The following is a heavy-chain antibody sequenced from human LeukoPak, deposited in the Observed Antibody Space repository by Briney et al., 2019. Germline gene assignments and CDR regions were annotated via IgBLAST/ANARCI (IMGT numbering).Heavy chain of an antibody. CDR2: ISGGSSFT. J-gene: IGHJ4*02. CDR3: TRAYDSGAYSSFDY. V-gene: IGHV3-21*01. D-gene: IGHD3-10*01. CDR1: GFSFSSFS. Sequence: KSGGSLRLSCAASGFSFSSFSMNWVHQAPGKGLEWVSYISGGSSFTYYVDSVKGRFTISRDNAKNTLYLQMNGLRAEDTAVYYCTRAYDSGAYSSFDYWGQGTLVTVTS.